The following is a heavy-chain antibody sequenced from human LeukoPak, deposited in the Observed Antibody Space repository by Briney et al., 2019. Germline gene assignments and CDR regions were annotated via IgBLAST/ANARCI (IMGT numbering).Heavy chain of an antibody. CDR3: ARTRYYAFWSGYYMDV. CDR1: GGSISSYY. D-gene: IGHD3-3*01. J-gene: IGHJ6*03. CDR2: IYYSGST. V-gene: IGHV4-59*01. Sequence: SETLSLTCTVSGGSISSYYWSWIRQPPGKGLEWIGYIYYSGSTNYNPSLKSRVTISVDTSKNQFSLKLSSVTAADTAVYYCARTRYYAFWSGYYMDVWGKGTTVTVSS.